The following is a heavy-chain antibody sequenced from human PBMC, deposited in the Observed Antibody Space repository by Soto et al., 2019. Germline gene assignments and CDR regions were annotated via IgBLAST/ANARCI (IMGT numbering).Heavy chain of an antibody. J-gene: IGHJ5*02. CDR2: IYTSGST. Sequence: SETLSLTCTVSGGSISSYYWSWIRQPAGKGLEWIGRIYTSGSTNCNPSLKSRVTMSVDTSKNQFSLKLSSVTAADTAVYYCARERVVPAANWFDPWGQGTLVTVSS. CDR3: ARERVVPAANWFDP. D-gene: IGHD2-2*01. V-gene: IGHV4-4*07. CDR1: GGSISSYY.